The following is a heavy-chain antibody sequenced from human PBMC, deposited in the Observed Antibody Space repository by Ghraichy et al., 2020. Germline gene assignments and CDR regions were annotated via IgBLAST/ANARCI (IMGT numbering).Heavy chain of an antibody. J-gene: IGHJ3*02. V-gene: IGHV4-59*02. CDR3: ASTLRSHAFDS. D-gene: IGHD2/OR15-2a*01. Sequence: SETLSLTCTVSGGSVSRYYWSWIRQPPGKGLEWIGNIYYSGRPNYNPSLKSRVTISVDTSKNNFSLKLNSVTAADTAVYYCASTLRSHAFDSWGQGTMVTVSS. CDR2: IYYSGRP. CDR1: GGSVSRYY.